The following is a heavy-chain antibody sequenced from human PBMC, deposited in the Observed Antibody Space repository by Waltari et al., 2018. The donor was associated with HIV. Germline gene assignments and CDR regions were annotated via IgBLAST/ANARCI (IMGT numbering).Heavy chain of an antibody. CDR2: ISYDGSNK. CDR3: ARVSYFDY. CDR1: GFTFSSYA. J-gene: IGHJ4*02. Sequence: QVQLVESGGGVVQPGRSLRLSCAASGFTFSSYAMHWVRQAPGKGLGWAAVISYDGSNKYYADSVKGRFTISRDNSKNTLYLQMNSLRAEDTAVYYCARVSYFDYWGQGTLVTVSS. V-gene: IGHV3-30*04.